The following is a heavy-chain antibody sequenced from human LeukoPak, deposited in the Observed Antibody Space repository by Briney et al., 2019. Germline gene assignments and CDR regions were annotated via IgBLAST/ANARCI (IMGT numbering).Heavy chain of an antibody. Sequence: SETLSLTCTVSGGSISSYYWSWIRQPPGKGLEWIGYIHYSGSTNYNPSLKGRVTISVDTSKKQFTLKLSSVTAADTAVYYCASDTYYHGLDVWGQGTTVTVSS. J-gene: IGHJ6*02. CDR1: GGSISSYY. CDR2: IHYSGST. CDR3: ASDTYYHGLDV. V-gene: IGHV4-59*08. D-gene: IGHD3-9*01.